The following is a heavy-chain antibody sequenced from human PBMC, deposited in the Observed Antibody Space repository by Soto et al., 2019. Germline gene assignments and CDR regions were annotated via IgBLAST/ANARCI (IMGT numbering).Heavy chain of an antibody. CDR1: GFNFRHYW. Sequence: EVQLVESGGGLVQPGGSPRLSCAASGFNFRHYWMHWVRQAPGKGLVWVSRIKYDESSTDYADSVYGRFIISRDNAKNTVYMQLNSLSSEDTAVYYCARGGWGAYYLDTWGQGTLVTVSS. J-gene: IGHJ4*02. D-gene: IGHD1-26*01. CDR3: ARGGWGAYYLDT. CDR2: IKYDESST. V-gene: IGHV3-74*01.